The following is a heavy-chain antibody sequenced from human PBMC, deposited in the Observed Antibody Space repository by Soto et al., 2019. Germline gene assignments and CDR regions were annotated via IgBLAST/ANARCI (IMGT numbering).Heavy chain of an antibody. V-gene: IGHV1-3*01. J-gene: IGHJ6*02. D-gene: IGHD2-2*01. CDR3: ATEQKSYCSSTSCPPTYYYYGMDV. Sequence: ASVKVSCKASGYTFTSYGISWVRQAPGQGLEWMGWTNAGNGNTKYSQKFQGRVTITRDTSASTAYMELSSLRSEDTAVYYCATEQKSYCSSTSCPPTYYYYGMDVWGQGTTVTVSS. CDR2: TNAGNGNT. CDR1: GYTFTSYG.